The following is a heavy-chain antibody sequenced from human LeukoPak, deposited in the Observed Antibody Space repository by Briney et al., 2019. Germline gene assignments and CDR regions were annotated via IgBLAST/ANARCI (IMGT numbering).Heavy chain of an antibody. V-gene: IGHV1-8*01. CDR1: GYTFTSYD. CDR3: ASGRPGGELSKIFGWFDP. D-gene: IGHD3-10*01. J-gene: IGHJ5*02. Sequence: ASVKVSCKASGYTFTSYDINWVRQATGQGLEWMGWMNPNSGNTGYAQKFQGRVTMTRDTSTSTVYMELSSLRSEDTAVYYCASGRPGGELSKIFGWFDPWGQGTLVTVSS. CDR2: MNPNSGNT.